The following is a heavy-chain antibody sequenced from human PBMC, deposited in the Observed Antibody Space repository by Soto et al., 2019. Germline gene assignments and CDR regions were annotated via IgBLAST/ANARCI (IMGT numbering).Heavy chain of an antibody. J-gene: IGHJ4*02. D-gene: IGHD5-12*01. V-gene: IGHV1-2*02. CDR1: GYTFTGHY. Sequence: ASVKVSCKASGYTFTGHYMHWVRQAPEQGPEWMGEIGPESGATRYAQKFQGRVTMTMDMSITTVYMELSNLSPDDTAVYYCGRGRSGQIVVFYWGQGTPVTVS. CDR2: IGPESGAT. CDR3: GRGRSGQIVVFY.